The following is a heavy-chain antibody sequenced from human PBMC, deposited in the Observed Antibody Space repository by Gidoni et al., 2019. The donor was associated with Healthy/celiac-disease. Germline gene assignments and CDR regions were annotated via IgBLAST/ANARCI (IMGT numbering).Heavy chain of an antibody. D-gene: IGHD3-9*01. Sequence: QVQLVQSGAEVKKPGAAVKVSCKASGYTFTSYDINWVRQATGHGLEWMGWMNPNSGNTGYAQKFQGRVTMTRNTAISTAYIELSSLRSEDTAVYYCARSSYDILTGYCAWGQGTLVTVSS. V-gene: IGHV1-8*01. CDR3: ARSSYDILTGYCA. J-gene: IGHJ5*02. CDR1: GYTFTSYD. CDR2: MNPNSGNT.